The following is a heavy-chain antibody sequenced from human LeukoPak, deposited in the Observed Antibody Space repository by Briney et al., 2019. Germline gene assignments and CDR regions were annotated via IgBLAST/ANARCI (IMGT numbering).Heavy chain of an antibody. V-gene: IGHV3-30-3*01. CDR2: ISYDGSNK. J-gene: IGHJ4*02. CDR3: ARLFTTPRGYRTFDY. D-gene: IGHD3-16*02. Sequence: PGGSLRLSCAASGFTFSSYAMHWVRQAPGKGLEWVAVISYDGSNKYYADSVKGRFIISRDNSKNTLYLQMNSLRAEDSAVYYCARLFTTPRGYRTFDYWGQGTLVTVSS. CDR1: GFTFSSYA.